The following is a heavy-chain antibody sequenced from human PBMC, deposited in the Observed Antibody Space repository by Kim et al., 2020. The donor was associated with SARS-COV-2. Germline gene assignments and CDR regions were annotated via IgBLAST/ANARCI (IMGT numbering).Heavy chain of an antibody. CDR1: GGSISSSSYY. CDR3: AILAVADRGNYFDY. CDR2: IYYSGST. Sequence: SETLSLTCTVSGGSISSSSYYWGWIRQPPGKGLEWIGSIYYSGSTYYNPSLKSRVTISVDTSKNQFSLKLSSVTAADTAVYYCAILAVADRGNYFDYWG. V-gene: IGHV4-39*01. J-gene: IGHJ4*01. D-gene: IGHD6-19*01.